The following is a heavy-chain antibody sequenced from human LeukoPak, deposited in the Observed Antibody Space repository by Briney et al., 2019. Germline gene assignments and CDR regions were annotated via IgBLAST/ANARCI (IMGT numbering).Heavy chain of an antibody. D-gene: IGHD4-23*01. V-gene: IGHV4-30-4*01. Sequence: PSETLSLTCTVSGGSISSGDYYWSWIRQPPGKGLEWIGYIYYSGSTYYSPSLKSRVTISVDTSKNQFSLKLSSVTAADTAVYYCARDGNPDYSGNLFDYWGQGTLVTVSS. CDR3: ARDGNPDYSGNLFDY. CDR2: IYYSGST. J-gene: IGHJ4*02. CDR1: GGSISSGDYY.